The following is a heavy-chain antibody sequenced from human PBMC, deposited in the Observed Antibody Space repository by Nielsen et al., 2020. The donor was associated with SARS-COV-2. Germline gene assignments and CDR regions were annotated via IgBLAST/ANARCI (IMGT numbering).Heavy chain of an antibody. J-gene: IGHJ4*02. D-gene: IGHD3-22*01. CDR3: AKHRWGHFYDSIDY. CDR2: ISGGDDST. Sequence: GESLKISCAASGFTFSSYAMHWVRQAPEKGLEWVSSISGGDDSTYYADSVKGRFTISRDNSKNTLYLQMNSLRAEDTAVYYCAKHRWGHFYDSIDYWGQGNLVTVSS. CDR1: GFTFSSYA. V-gene: IGHV3-23*01.